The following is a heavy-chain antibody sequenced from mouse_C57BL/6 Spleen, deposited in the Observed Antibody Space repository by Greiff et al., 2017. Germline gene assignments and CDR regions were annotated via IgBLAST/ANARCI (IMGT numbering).Heavy chain of an antibody. CDR2: IDPSDSYT. CDR3: ARLWNY. J-gene: IGHJ2*01. Sequence: QVQLQQPGAELVKPGASVKLSCKASGYTFTSYWMQWVKQRPGQGLEWIGEIDPSDSYTNYNQKFKGKATLTVDTSSSTAYMQLSGLTSEDSAVYYCARLWNYWGQGTTLTVSS. V-gene: IGHV1-50*01. CDR1: GYTFTSYW. D-gene: IGHD1-1*02.